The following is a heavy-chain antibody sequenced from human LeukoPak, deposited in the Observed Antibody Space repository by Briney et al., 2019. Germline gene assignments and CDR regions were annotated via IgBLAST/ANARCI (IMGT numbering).Heavy chain of an antibody. Sequence: SVKVSCKASGGTFSSHAISWVRQAPGQGLEWMGGIIPIFGTANYAQKFQGRVTITADESTSTAYMELSSLRSEDTAVYYCARVLSLVLTVTERAFDIWGQGTMVTVSS. CDR1: GGTFSSHA. CDR2: IIPIFGTA. CDR3: ARVLSLVLTVTERAFDI. V-gene: IGHV1-69*13. D-gene: IGHD4-17*01. J-gene: IGHJ3*02.